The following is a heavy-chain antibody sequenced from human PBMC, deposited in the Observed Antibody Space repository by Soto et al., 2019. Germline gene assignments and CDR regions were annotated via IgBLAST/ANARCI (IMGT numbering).Heavy chain of an antibody. Sequence: GGSLRLSCAASGFTFTNYEMNWVRQAPGKGLEWISYISSSGKTISYADSVKGRFTISRDNAKNSLYLQMNSLRAEDTAVYYCARDPEKHSASDLGIDYLGQGTLVTVSS. V-gene: IGHV3-48*03. D-gene: IGHD5-12*01. CDR1: GFTFTNYE. J-gene: IGHJ4*02. CDR3: ARDPEKHSASDLGIDY. CDR2: ISSSGKTI.